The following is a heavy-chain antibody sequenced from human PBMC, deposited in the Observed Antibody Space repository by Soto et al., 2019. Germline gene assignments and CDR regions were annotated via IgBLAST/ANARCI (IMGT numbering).Heavy chain of an antibody. Sequence: PGGSLRLSCAISGFTVTSNYMNWVRQAPGKGLEWVSIIYSGGGTNYADSVKGRFSISRDHSKNTLDLQMNSLRVEDTAVYYCARMTEYSGSLNDAFDIWGQGTMVTVSS. J-gene: IGHJ3*02. D-gene: IGHD1-26*01. CDR1: GFTVTSNY. V-gene: IGHV3-66*01. CDR3: ARMTEYSGSLNDAFDI. CDR2: IYSGGGT.